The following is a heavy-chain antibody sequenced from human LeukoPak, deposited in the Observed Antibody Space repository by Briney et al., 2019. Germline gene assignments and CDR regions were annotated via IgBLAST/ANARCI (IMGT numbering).Heavy chain of an antibody. J-gene: IGHJ6*03. V-gene: IGHV3-21*01. D-gene: IGHD6-13*01. CDR1: GFTFSSYS. Sequence: PGGSLRLSCAASGFTFSSYSMNWVRQAPGKGLEWVSSISSSSSYIYYADSVKGRFTISRDNAKNSLYLQMNSLRAEDTAVYYCAKDSSSWYNYYYYYYMDVWGKGTTVTISS. CDR3: AKDSSSWYNYYYYYYMDV. CDR2: ISSSSSYI.